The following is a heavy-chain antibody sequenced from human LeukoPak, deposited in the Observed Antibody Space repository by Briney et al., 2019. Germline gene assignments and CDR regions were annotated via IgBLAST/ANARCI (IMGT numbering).Heavy chain of an antibody. J-gene: IGHJ4*02. CDR2: IKQDRSEK. CDR1: GFTFSNYW. Sequence: GGSLRLSCAASGFTFSNYWMSWVRQAPGKGLEWVANIKQDRSEKYYVDSVKGRFTISRDNAKNSLYLQMNSLRAEDTAVYYCARVIAAAGHAYDYWGQGTLVTVSS. CDR3: ARVIAAAGHAYDY. D-gene: IGHD6-13*01. V-gene: IGHV3-7*03.